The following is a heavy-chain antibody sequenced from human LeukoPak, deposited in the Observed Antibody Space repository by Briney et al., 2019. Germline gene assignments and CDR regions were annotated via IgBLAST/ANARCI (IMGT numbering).Heavy chain of an antibody. CDR2: ISSSSYI. V-gene: IGHV3-21*01. CDR3: ARDLVRGVKFWFDP. D-gene: IGHD3-10*01. CDR1: GFTFSSYS. J-gene: IGHJ5*02. Sequence: GGSLRLSCAASGFTFSSYSMNWVRQAPGKGLEWVSSISSSSYIYYADSVKGRFTISRDNAKNSLYLQMNSLRAEDTAVYYCARDLVRGVKFWFDPWGQGTLVTVSS.